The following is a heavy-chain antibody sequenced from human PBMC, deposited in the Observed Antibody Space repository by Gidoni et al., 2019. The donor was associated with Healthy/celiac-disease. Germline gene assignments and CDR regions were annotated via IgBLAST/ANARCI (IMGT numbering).Heavy chain of an antibody. CDR2: ISGSGGST. J-gene: IGHJ4*02. V-gene: IGHV3-23*01. CDR3: AKDVFKDYYDSSGYYYDYFDY. Sequence: EVQLLESGGGLVQPGGSLRLSCAASGFPFSSYAMSWVRQAPGKGLEWVAAISGSGGSTYYADAVKGRFTISRDNSKNTLYLQMNSLRAEDTAVYYCAKDVFKDYYDSSGYYYDYFDYWGQGTLVTVSS. D-gene: IGHD3-22*01. CDR1: GFPFSSYA.